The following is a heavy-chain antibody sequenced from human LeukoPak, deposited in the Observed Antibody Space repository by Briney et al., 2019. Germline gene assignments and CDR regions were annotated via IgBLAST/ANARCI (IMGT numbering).Heavy chain of an antibody. D-gene: IGHD1-14*01. CDR1: GYTFTSYA. CDR2: INTNTGNP. J-gene: IGHJ6*03. CDR3: ARALTPEPPPPLIGYYYMDV. V-gene: IGHV7-4-1*02. Sequence: ASVKVSCKASGYTFTSYAMNWVRQAPGQGLEWMGWINTNTGNPTYAQGFTGRFVFSLDTSVSTAYLQISSLKAEDTAVYYCARALTPEPPPPLIGYYYMDVWGKGTTVTVSS.